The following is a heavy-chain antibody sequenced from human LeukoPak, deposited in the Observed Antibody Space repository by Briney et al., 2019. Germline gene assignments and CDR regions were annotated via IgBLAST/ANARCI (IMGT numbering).Heavy chain of an antibody. V-gene: IGHV4-30-2*01. Sequence: SQTLSLTCAVSGGSISGGGYSWSWIRQPPGKGLEWIGYIYHSGSTYYNPSLKSRVTISVDRSKNQFSLKLSSVTAADTAVYYCARVVVVPAATREDAFDIWGEGTMVTVSS. D-gene: IGHD2-2*01. J-gene: IGHJ3*02. CDR2: IYHSGST. CDR1: GGSISGGGYS. CDR3: ARVVVVPAATREDAFDI.